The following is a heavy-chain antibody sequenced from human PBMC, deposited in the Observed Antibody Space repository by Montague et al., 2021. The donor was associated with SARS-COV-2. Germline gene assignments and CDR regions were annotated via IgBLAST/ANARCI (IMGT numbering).Heavy chain of an antibody. CDR2: LHYAGSA. J-gene: IGHJ4*02. V-gene: IGHV4-39*01. CDR1: GRSFSSGDSY. D-gene: IGHD6-13*01. CDR3: VATYNGNWYYFDY. Sequence: SDTLSLTRSLSGRSFSSGDSYWGWLRQAPGKGLEWIGDLHYAGSAYYNPSPRSRVTISADTSKNQFSLKLNFVTAADTAVYYCVATYNGNWYYFDYWGQGTLVTVSS.